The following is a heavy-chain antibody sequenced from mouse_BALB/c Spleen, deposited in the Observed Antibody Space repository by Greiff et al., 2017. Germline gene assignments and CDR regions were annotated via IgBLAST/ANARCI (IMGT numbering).Heavy chain of an antibody. J-gene: IGHJ1*01. Sequence: QVQLKQPGAELVKPGASVKLSCKASGYTFTSYWMHWVKQRPGQGLEWIGEINPSNGRTNYNEKFKSKATLTVDKSSSTAYMQLSSLTSEDSAVYYCARGGNYWYFDVWGAGTTVTVSS. CDR3: ARGGNYWYFDV. CDR1: GYTFTSYW. V-gene: IGHV1S81*02. CDR2: INPSNGRT. D-gene: IGHD1-1*02.